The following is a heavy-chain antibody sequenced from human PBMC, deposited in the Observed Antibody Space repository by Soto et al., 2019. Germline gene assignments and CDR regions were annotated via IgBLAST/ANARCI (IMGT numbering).Heavy chain of an antibody. V-gene: IGHV3-9*01. CDR2: ISWNSGKI. CDR1: GFTFEDYA. D-gene: IGHD3-22*01. CDR3: AKMVTWDSSGYYQGGFDC. J-gene: IGHJ4*02. Sequence: EMHLVESGGGLVQPGRSLTISCAASGFTFEDYAMHWARQAPGKGLEWVSGISWNSGKIIYADSVKGRFTISRDNAKNSXDLQMNSLRPEDTALYYCAKMVTWDSSGYYQGGFDCWGQGTLVTASS.